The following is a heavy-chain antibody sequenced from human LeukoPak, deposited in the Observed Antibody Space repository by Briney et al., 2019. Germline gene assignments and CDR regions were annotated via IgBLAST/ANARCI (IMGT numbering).Heavy chain of an antibody. Sequence: PGGSLRLSCAASGFTFRSYGMHWVRQAPGKGLEWVALIWYDGSNEDYADSVKGRFTISKDNSKNTVSLQMNSLSPEDTAVYYCARATPSTHGYFEYWGQGTPVTVPS. D-gene: IGHD2-8*01. CDR2: IWYDGSNE. V-gene: IGHV3-33*01. CDR3: ARATPSTHGYFEY. J-gene: IGHJ4*02. CDR1: GFTFRSYG.